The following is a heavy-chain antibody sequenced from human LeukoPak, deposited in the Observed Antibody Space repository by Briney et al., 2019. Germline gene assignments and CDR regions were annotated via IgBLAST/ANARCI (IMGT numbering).Heavy chain of an antibody. J-gene: IGHJ4*02. D-gene: IGHD1-26*01. V-gene: IGHV4-30-4*08. CDR2: IYYSGST. Sequence: SETLSLTCTVSGGSISSGDYYWSWIRQPPGKGLEWIGYIYYSGSTYYNPSLKSRVTISVDTSKNQFSLKLSSVTAADTAVYYCARSISGSPQDPQGRYFDYWGQGTLVTVSS. CDR1: GGSISSGDYY. CDR3: ARSISGSPQDPQGRYFDY.